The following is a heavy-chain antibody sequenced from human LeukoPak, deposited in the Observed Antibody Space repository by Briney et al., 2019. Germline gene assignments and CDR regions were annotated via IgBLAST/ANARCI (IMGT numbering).Heavy chain of an antibody. J-gene: IGHJ4*02. CDR1: GFTFSSYE. Sequence: GGSLRLSCAASGFTFSSYEMNWVRQAPGKGLEWVSHISSSGDTIDYADAVKGRCTISIDNGKNSLYLQMNSLRADDTAIYYCARIAMRMLRGFFDSWGQGTLVTVSS. V-gene: IGHV3-48*03. CDR2: ISSSGDTI. D-gene: IGHD3-10*01. CDR3: ARIAMRMLRGFFDS.